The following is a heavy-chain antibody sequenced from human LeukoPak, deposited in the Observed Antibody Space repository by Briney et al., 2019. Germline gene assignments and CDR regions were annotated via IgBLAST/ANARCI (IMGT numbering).Heavy chain of an antibody. V-gene: IGHV6-1*01. CDR1: GDSVSSNSAA. CDR3: ARGRGVIINRRDNWFDP. D-gene: IGHD3-10*01. CDR2: TYYRSKWYN. Sequence: SQTLSLTCAISGDSVSSNSAAWNWIRQSPSRGLEWLGRTYYRSKWYNDYAVSVKSRITINPDTSKNQFSLQLNSVTPEDTAVYYCARGRGVIINRRDNWFDPWGQGTLVTVSS. J-gene: IGHJ5*02.